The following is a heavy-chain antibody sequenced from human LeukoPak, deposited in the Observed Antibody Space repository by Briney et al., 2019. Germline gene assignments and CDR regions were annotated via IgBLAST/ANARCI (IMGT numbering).Heavy chain of an antibody. CDR3: ARAESGYYFDY. D-gene: IGHD1-14*01. Sequence: GGSLRLSCAASGFTFSIFGMHWVSQAPGRGREWVAVIWYDGSNKYYADSVKGRFTISRDNSKNTLYLQMNSLRAEDTAVYYCARAESGYYFDYWGQGTLVTVSS. CDR2: IWYDGSNK. J-gene: IGHJ4*02. V-gene: IGHV3-33*01. CDR1: GFTFSIFG.